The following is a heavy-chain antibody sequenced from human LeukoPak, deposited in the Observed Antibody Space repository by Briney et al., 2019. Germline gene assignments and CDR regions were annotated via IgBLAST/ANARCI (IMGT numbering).Heavy chain of an antibody. D-gene: IGHD3-22*01. J-gene: IGHJ4*02. CDR1: GYTFTSYV. Sequence: ASVKVSCKASGYTFTSYVMYWVRLAPGQRLEWMGWINAANGNTKYSQKFQGRVTITRDTSASTAYMELSSLRSEDTAVYYCARSSSYDSFDYWGQGTLVTVSS. CDR3: ARSSSYDSFDY. CDR2: INAANGNT. V-gene: IGHV1-3*01.